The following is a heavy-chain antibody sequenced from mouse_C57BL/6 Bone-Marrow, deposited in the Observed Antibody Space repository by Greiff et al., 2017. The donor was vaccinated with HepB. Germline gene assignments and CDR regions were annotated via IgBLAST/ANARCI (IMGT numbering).Heavy chain of an antibody. CDR2: INPSNGGT. CDR3: AYYYGSSFFDY. CDR1: GYTFTSYW. V-gene: IGHV1-53*01. D-gene: IGHD1-1*01. J-gene: IGHJ2*01. Sequence: QVHVKQPGTELVKPGASVKLSCKASGYTFTSYWMPWVKQRPGQGLEWIGNINPSNGGTNYNEKFKSKATLTVDKSSSTAYMQLSSLTSEDSAVYYCAYYYGSSFFDYWGQGTTLTVSS.